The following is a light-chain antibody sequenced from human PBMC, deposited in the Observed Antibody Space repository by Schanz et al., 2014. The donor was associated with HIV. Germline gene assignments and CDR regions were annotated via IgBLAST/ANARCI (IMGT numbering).Light chain of an antibody. V-gene: IGKV3-15*01. Sequence: EIVMTQSPATLSVSPGERATLSCRASQSVSSNLAWYQQKPGQAPRLLIYGASTRATGIPARFSGSGSGTDFTHTTSSLQSEDLAVYYCQQYNNGRTSAQGPRVKIK. CDR3: QQYNNGRT. J-gene: IGKJ1*01. CDR2: GAS. CDR1: QSVSSN.